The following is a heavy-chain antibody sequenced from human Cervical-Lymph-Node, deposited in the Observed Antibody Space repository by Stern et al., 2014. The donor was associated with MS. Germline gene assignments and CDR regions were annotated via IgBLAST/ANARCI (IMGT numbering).Heavy chain of an antibody. Sequence: QVQLQESGPGLVKPSETLSLPRTAPGGPVSDYYWTWIRQRPGKGLERIGYISDTGTTNYNPSLHSRVPITLDTSQNQVSLRLRSVTAADTAVYYCARDPSTTASDWFFDLWGRGSLVTVSS. J-gene: IGHJ2*01. CDR2: ISDTGTT. CDR1: GGPVSDYY. V-gene: IGHV4-59*02. D-gene: IGHD2-21*02. CDR3: ARDPSTTASDWFFDL.